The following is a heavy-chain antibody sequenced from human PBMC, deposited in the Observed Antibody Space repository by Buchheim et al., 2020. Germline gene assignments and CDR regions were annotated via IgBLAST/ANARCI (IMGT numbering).Heavy chain of an antibody. CDR2: ISYDGSNK. Sequence: QVQLVESGGGVVQPGRSLRLSCAASGFTFSSYAMHWVRQAPGKGLEWVAVISYDGSNKYYADSVKGRFTISRDNSKNTLYLQMNSLRAEDTAVYYCARTTDRELLHPGHLDYWGQGTL. J-gene: IGHJ4*02. CDR3: ARTTDRELLHPGHLDY. D-gene: IGHD1-26*01. CDR1: GFTFSSYA. V-gene: IGHV3-30-3*01.